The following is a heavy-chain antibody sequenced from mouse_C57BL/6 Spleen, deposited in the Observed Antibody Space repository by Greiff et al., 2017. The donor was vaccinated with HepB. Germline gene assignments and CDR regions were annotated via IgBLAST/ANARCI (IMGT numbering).Heavy chain of an antibody. CDR2: IDPSDSYT. Sequence: QVQLQQPGAELVKPGASVKMSCKASGYTFTSYWMHWVKQRPGQGLEWIGVIDPSDSYTNYNQKFKGKATLTVDKSSSTAYMQLSSLTSEDSAVYYCARGGSVAGEYFDVWGTGTTVTVSS. CDR1: GYTFTSYW. J-gene: IGHJ1*03. CDR3: ARGGSVAGEYFDV. D-gene: IGHD1-1*01. V-gene: IGHV1-69*02.